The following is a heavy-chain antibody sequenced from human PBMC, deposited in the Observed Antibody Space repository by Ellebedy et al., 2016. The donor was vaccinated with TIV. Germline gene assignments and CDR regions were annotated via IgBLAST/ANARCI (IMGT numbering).Heavy chain of an antibody. J-gene: IGHJ4*02. CDR1: GFTFSSYA. V-gene: IGHV3-23*01. CDR2: ISSSGDFT. CDR3: SRDGGRGGGNDF. Sequence: GGSLRLSCVASGFTFSSYAMSWVRQAPGKGLEWVSVISSSGDFTYYADSVKGRFTISRDNSKNTLYLQMNSLRDEDTAVYYCSRDGGRGGGNDFWGQGTLVIVSS. D-gene: IGHD3-16*01.